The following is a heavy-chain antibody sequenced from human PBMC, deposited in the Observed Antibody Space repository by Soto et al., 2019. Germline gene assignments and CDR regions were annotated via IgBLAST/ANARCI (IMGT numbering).Heavy chain of an antibody. CDR3: AREGSVTTLTTFDY. J-gene: IGHJ4*01. CDR2: ISAYNGNT. V-gene: IGHV1-18*01. D-gene: IGHD4-17*01. Sequence: ASVKVSCKAAGYTFTSYGISWVRQAPGQGLEWMGWISAYNGNTNYAQKLQGRVTMTTDTSTSTAYMELRSLRSDDTAVYYCAREGSVTTLTTFDYWGHGTLVTVSS. CDR1: GYTFTSYG.